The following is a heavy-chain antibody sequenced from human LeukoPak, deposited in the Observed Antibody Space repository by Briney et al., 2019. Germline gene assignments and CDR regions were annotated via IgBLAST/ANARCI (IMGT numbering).Heavy chain of an antibody. D-gene: IGHD2/OR15-2a*01. J-gene: IGHJ4*02. CDR1: GSSISNYY. CDR3: ARDFYGDDGHHPFDY. Sequence: SETLSLTCSVSGSSISNYYWNWLRQPAGKGLEWIGRIYASGSTNYNPSLKSRVTISMDKSKNHFSLNLKSVTAADTAFYYCARDFYGDDGHHPFDYWGQGIQVTVSS. CDR2: IYASGST. V-gene: IGHV4-4*07.